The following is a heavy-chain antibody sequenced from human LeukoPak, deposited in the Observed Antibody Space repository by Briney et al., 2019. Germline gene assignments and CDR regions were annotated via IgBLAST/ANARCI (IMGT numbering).Heavy chain of an antibody. D-gene: IGHD3-10*01. CDR3: ARADYYDSGSFYPLNF. CDR2: ISSSGNII. CDR1: GFTFSRYI. V-gene: IGHV3-21*01. Sequence: GGSLRLSCAASGFTFSRYIMNWVRQAPGKGLEWVSSISSSGNIIYYADSVRGRFTISRDNAKNSLHLQMNSLRAEDTAAFYCARADYYDSGSFYPLNFWGQGTLVTVSS. J-gene: IGHJ4*02.